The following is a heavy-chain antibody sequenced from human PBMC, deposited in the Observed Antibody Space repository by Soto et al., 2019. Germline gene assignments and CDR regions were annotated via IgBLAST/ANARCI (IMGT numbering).Heavy chain of an antibody. D-gene: IGHD1-7*01. CDR2: INHIGRT. CDR1: GGSFSGYY. V-gene: IGHV4-34*01. Sequence: SETLSLTCAVYGGSFSGYYWSWIRQPPGKGLEWIGEINHIGRTYYRTRWYYDYAVSVRSRITVNPDTSKNQFSLQLTSVTPEDTAVYYCAGTTSHYWYYMDVWGKGTTVTVSS. J-gene: IGHJ6*03. CDR3: AGTTSHYWYYMDV.